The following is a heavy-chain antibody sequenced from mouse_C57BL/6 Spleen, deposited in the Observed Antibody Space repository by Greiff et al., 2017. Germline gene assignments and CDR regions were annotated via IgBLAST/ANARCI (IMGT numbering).Heavy chain of an antibody. J-gene: IGHJ3*01. CDR3: TRELYDYDGFAY. V-gene: IGHV6-6*01. CDR1: GFTFSDAW. CDR2: IRNKANNHAT. Sequence: EVKLVESGGGLVQPGGSMKLSCAASGFTFSDAWMDWVRQSPEKGLEWVAEIRNKANNHATYYAESVKGRFTISRDDSKSSVYLQMNSLRAEDTGIYYCTRELYDYDGFAYWGQGTLVTVSA. D-gene: IGHD2-4*01.